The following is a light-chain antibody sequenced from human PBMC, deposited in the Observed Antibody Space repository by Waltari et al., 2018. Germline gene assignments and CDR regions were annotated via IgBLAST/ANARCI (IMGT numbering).Light chain of an antibody. V-gene: IGLV1-40*01. Sequence: QSVLTQPPSVSGAPGQEVTISCTGSSSNIGAGYAVHWYQQLPETAPKLLIYNNFYRPSGVPDRFSASKSDTSASLAITGLQADDEAHYYCQSYDSSLSGSVFGGGTKLTVL. CDR3: QSYDSSLSGSV. CDR1: SSNIGAGYA. CDR2: NNF. J-gene: IGLJ3*02.